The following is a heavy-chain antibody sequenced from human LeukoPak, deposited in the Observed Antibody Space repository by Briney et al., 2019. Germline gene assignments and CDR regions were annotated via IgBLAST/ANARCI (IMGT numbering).Heavy chain of an antibody. Sequence: ASVKVSCKASGYTFTSYGISWVRQAPGQGLEWMGWISAYNGNTNYAQKLQGRVTMTTDTSTSTAYMELRRLRSDDTAVYYCARVRGPTYYYDSSGPNWGQGTLVTVSS. D-gene: IGHD3-22*01. CDR2: ISAYNGNT. J-gene: IGHJ4*02. V-gene: IGHV1-18*01. CDR3: ARVRGPTYYYDSSGPN. CDR1: GYTFTSYG.